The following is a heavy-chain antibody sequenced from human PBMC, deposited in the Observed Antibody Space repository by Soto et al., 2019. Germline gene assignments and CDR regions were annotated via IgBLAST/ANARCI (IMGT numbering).Heavy chain of an antibody. Sequence: GGSLRLSCAASGFTFSSYAMHWVRQAPGKGLEWVAVISYDGSNKYYADSVKGRFTISRDNSKNTLYLQMNSLRAEDTAVYYCARDTIFGVVLNGMDVWDQGTTVTVSS. J-gene: IGHJ6*02. CDR2: ISYDGSNK. V-gene: IGHV3-30-3*01. CDR1: GFTFSSYA. D-gene: IGHD3-3*01. CDR3: ARDTIFGVVLNGMDV.